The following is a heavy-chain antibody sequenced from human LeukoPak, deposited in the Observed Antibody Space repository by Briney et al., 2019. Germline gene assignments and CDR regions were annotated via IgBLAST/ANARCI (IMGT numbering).Heavy chain of an antibody. CDR1: GGTFSSYA. CDR3: AGYYGSGSYYTWFDP. CDR2: IIPIFGTA. J-gene: IGHJ5*02. D-gene: IGHD3-10*01. V-gene: IGHV1-69*05. Sequence: ASVKVSCKASGGTFSSYAISWVRQAPGQGLEWMGGIIPIFGTANYAQKFQGRVTITTDESTSPAYKELSSLRSEDTAVYYCAGYYGSGSYYTWFDPWGQGTLVTVSS.